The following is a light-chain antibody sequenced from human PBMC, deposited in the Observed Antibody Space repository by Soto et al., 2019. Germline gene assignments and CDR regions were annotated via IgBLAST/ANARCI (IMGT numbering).Light chain of an antibody. CDR1: QSISSY. CDR2: AAS. V-gene: IGKV1-39*01. Sequence: DIQMTHSPSTLSASVGDRVTITCRASQSISSYLNWYQQKPGKAPKLLIYAASSLQSGVPSRFSGSGSGTDFTLTISSLQPEDFATYYCQQSYSTPAITCGQGTLRDI. J-gene: IGKJ5*01. CDR3: QQSYSTPAIT.